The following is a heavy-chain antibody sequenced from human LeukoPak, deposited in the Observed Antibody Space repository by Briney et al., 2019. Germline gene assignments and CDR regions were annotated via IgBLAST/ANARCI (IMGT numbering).Heavy chain of an antibody. CDR3: ARMRVGFGEYYGMDV. CDR2: IYYSGST. Sequence: SETLSLTCTVSGGSVSSYYWSWIRQPPGKGLEWIGYIYYSGSTNYNPSLKSRVTISVDTSKNQLSLKLSSVTAAGTAVYYCARMRVGFGEYYGMDVWGQGTTVTVSS. D-gene: IGHD3-10*01. CDR1: GGSVSSYY. V-gene: IGHV4-59*08. J-gene: IGHJ6*02.